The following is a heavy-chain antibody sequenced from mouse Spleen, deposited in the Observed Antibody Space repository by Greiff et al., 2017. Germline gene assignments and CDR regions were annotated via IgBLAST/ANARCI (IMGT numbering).Heavy chain of an antibody. CDR2: IYPGDGDT. V-gene: IGHV1-82*01. Sequence: QVQLQQSGPELVKPGASVKISCKASGYAFSSSWMNWVKQRPGKGLEWIGRIYPGDGDTNYNGKFNGKATLTADKSSSTAYMQLSSLTSEDSAVYFCARHYDYYAMDYWGQGTSVTVSS. CDR3: ARHYDYYAMDY. CDR1: GYAFSSSW. D-gene: IGHD1-1*02. J-gene: IGHJ4*01.